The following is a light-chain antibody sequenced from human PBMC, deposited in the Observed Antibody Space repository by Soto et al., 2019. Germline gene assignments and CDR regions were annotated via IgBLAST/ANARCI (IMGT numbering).Light chain of an antibody. Sequence: EIVLTQSPGTLSLSPGERATLSCRASHSVTSTYLAWYQQKPGQAPRLPIYGASSRATGIPDRFSGSGSGTDFTLTISRLEPEDFAVYYCQQYSSSPLTFGGGTKVEIK. CDR3: QQYSSSPLT. CDR2: GAS. J-gene: IGKJ4*01. CDR1: HSVTSTY. V-gene: IGKV3-20*01.